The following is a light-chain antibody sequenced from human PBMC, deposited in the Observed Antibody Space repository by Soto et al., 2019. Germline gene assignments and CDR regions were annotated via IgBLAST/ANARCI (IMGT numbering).Light chain of an antibody. CDR3: SSYAGKGV. CDR2: EVN. Sequence: QSALTQPPAASGSPGQSVTFSCTGTSSDVGDYNYVSWYQQHPGRAPKLMIYEVNKRPSGVPDRFSGSKSGNTASLTVSGLQAEDEADYYCSSYAGKGVFGGGTKVTVL. CDR1: SSDVGDYNY. J-gene: IGLJ2*01. V-gene: IGLV2-8*01.